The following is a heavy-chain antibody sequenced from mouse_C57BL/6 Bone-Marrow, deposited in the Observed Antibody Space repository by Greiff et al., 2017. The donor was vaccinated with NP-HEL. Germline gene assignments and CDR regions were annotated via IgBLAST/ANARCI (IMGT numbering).Heavy chain of an antibody. J-gene: IGHJ3*01. CDR1: GYTFTSYW. Sequence: QVQLQQPGAELVKPGASVKLSCKASGYTFTSYWMQWVKQRPGQGLEWIGEIDPSDSYTNYNQKFKGKATLTVATSSSTAYMQLSRLTSEDSAVYYGAREGYSNFAYWGQGTLVTGSA. CDR2: IDPSDSYT. D-gene: IGHD2-5*01. V-gene: IGHV1-50*01. CDR3: AREGYSNFAY.